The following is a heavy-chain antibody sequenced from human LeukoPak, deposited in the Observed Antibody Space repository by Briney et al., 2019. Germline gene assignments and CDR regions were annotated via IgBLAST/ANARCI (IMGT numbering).Heavy chain of an antibody. Sequence: PSETLSLTCAVYGGSFSGYYWSWIRQPPGKGLEWIGEINHSGSTNYNPSLKSRVTISVDTSKNQFSLKLSSVTAADTAVYYCAREVGYCSGGSCYSSYYYMDVWGKGTTVTVSS. CDR1: GGSFSGYY. V-gene: IGHV4-34*01. CDR3: AREVGYCSGGSCYSSYYYMDV. D-gene: IGHD2-15*01. CDR2: INHSGST. J-gene: IGHJ6*03.